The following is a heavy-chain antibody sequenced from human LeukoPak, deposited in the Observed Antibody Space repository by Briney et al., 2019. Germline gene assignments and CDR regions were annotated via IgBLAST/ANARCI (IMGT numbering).Heavy chain of an antibody. CDR3: AKEKSYDSNLRGNWFDP. V-gene: IGHV3-23*01. J-gene: IGHJ5*02. CDR1: GFTFSSYA. D-gene: IGHD3-22*01. CDR2: ISGSGGST. Sequence: GGSLRLSCAASGFTFSSYAMSWVRQAPGKGLEWVSAISGSGGSTYYADSVKGRFTISRDNSKNTLYLQMNSLRAEDTAVYYCAKEKSYDSNLRGNWFDPWGQGTLVTVSS.